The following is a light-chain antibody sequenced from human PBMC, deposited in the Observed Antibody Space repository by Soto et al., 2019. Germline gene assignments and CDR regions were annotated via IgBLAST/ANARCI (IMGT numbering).Light chain of an antibody. J-gene: IGLJ1*01. CDR1: SSDVGGYNY. CDR2: EVS. Sequence: QSVLTQPPSASGSPGQSVTISCTGTSSDVGGYNYVSWYQQHPGKAPKLMIYEVSKRPSGVPDRFSGSKSGNTASLTVSGLQAEEEADYYCSSYAGSNTSSVFGTGPKVTV. CDR3: SSYAGSNTSSV. V-gene: IGLV2-8*01.